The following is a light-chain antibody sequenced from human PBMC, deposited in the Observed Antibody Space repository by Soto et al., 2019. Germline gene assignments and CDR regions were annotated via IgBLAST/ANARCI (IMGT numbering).Light chain of an antibody. CDR2: GAS. CDR3: QQYGSSPWA. J-gene: IGKJ1*01. CDR1: QSVSSSY. Sequence: EIVFAQSPGALSLSRGDRATLSCRASQSVSSSYLAWYQQKPGQAPRLLIYGASSRATGIPDRFSGSGSGTDFTLTINRLEPEDFAVYYCQQYGSSPWAFGPGTKVDI. V-gene: IGKV3-20*01.